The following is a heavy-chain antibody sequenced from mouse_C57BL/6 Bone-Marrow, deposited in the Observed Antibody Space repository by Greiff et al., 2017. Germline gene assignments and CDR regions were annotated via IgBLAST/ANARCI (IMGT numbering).Heavy chain of an antibody. CDR2: SSDGGSYT. CDR1: GFTFSSYA. J-gene: IGHJ2*01. V-gene: IGHV5-4*01. Sequence: EVQVVESGGGLVKPGGSLKLSCAASGFTFSSYAMSWVRQTPEKRLEWVATSSDGGSYTYYPDNVKGRFTISSDNAKNNLYLQMSQLKSEDTAMYYCARGENSNYVGYWGQGTTLTVSS. CDR3: ARGENSNYVGY. D-gene: IGHD2-5*01.